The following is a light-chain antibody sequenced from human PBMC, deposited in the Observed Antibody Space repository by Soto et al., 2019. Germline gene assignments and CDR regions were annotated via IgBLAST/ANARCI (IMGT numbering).Light chain of an antibody. CDR2: EVS. CDR3: SSYTSSNTLV. V-gene: IGLV2-14*01. CDR1: SSDVGAYNY. Sequence: QSALTQPASVSGSPGQSITISCTGTSSDVGAYNYVSWYQQHPGKAPKLMIFEVSDRPSGVSNRFSGSKSGNTASLTISGLQAEDEAEDYCSSYTSSNTLVFGRGTKLTVL. J-gene: IGLJ2*01.